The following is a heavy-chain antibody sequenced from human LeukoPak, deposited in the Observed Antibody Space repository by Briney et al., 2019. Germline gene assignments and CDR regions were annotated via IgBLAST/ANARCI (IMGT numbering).Heavy chain of an antibody. CDR3: ARRLRYSSFDM. D-gene: IGHD3-9*01. Sequence: GESLQISCKGSGYSFVSYWIAWVRQMPGKGLEWMGIMYPGDSDTIYSPSFQGQVTISADKSISTAYLQWSSLKASDTAMYFCARRLRYSSFDMWGQGTMVTVSS. V-gene: IGHV5-51*01. CDR2: MYPGDSDT. J-gene: IGHJ3*02. CDR1: GYSFVSYW.